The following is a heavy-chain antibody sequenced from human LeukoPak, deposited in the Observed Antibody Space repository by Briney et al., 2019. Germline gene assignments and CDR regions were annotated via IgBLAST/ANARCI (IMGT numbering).Heavy chain of an antibody. CDR1: GYSFVGYG. CDR3: AREYFGR. D-gene: IGHD3-10*01. J-gene: IGHJ4*02. CDR2: FNPENGNT. Sequence: ASVKVSCKASGYSFVGYGITWVRQAPGQGLEWMGWFNPENGNTNYAQKVQGRVTMTADTSTSTSYMELRSLRSDDTAVYYCAREYFGRWGQGTLVTVSS. V-gene: IGHV1-18*01.